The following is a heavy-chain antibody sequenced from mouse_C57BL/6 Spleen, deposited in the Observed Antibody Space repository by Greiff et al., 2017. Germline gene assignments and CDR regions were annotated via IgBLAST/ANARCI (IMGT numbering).Heavy chain of an antibody. Sequence: VQLQQSGPVLVKPGASVKMSCKASGYTFTDYYMNRVKQSPGKSLEWIGVINPYNGGTSYNQKFKGKATLTVDKSSSTAHMELNSLTSEDSAVYYCARRDGYYEDYYAMDYWGQGTSVTVSS. CDR1: GYTFTDYY. V-gene: IGHV1-19*01. CDR2: INPYNGGT. D-gene: IGHD2-3*01. J-gene: IGHJ4*01. CDR3: ARRDGYYEDYYAMDY.